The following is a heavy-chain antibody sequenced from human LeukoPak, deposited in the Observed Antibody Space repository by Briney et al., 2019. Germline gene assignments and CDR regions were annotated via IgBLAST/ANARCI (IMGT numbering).Heavy chain of an antibody. J-gene: IGHJ3*02. V-gene: IGHV4-31*03. CDR2: IYYSGST. CDR1: GGSISSGGYY. CDR3: ARENIVVVTAIGLHAFDI. D-gene: IGHD2-21*02. Sequence: SQTLSLTCTVSGGSISSGGYYWSWIRQHPGKGLEWIGYIYYSGSTYYNPSLKSRVTISVDTSKNQFSLKLSSVTAADMAVYYCARENIVVVTAIGLHAFDIWGQGTMVTVSS.